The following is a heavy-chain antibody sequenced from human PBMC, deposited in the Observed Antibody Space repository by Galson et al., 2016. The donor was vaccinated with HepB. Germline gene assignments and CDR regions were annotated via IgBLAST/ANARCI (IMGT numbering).Heavy chain of an antibody. Sequence: SLRLSCAASGFTFSGSTLHWVRQTPGKGPEWVGRIDTKGNNYATTYGAAMTGRFTMSRDDSKSASYLQMTSLKTEDTAVYYFCSSPRGYGMDVWGQGTMVTVSS. J-gene: IGHJ6*02. CDR2: IDTKGNNYAT. CDR3: CSSPRGYGMDV. V-gene: IGHV3-73*01. D-gene: IGHD3-10*01. CDR1: GFTFSGST.